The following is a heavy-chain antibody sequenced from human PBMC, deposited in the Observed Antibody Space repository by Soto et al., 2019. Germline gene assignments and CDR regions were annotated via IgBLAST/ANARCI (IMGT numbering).Heavy chain of an antibody. CDR3: ARGYYDSSGYYPPYFDY. D-gene: IGHD3-22*01. CDR2: IYHSGST. J-gene: IGHJ4*03. V-gene: IGHV4-30-2*01. Sequence: SETLSLTCAVSGGSISSGGYSWSWIREPPGKGLEWIGYIYHSGSTYYNPSLKSRVTISVDRSKNQFSLKLSSVTAADTAVYYCARGYYDSSGYYPPYFDYWGQGTMVTVSS. CDR1: GGSISSGGYS.